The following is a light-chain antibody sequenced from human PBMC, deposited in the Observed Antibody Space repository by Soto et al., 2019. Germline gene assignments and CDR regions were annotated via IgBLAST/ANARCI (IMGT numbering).Light chain of an antibody. CDR2: QGT. CDR3: FSYADSNQV. V-gene: IGLV2-23*01. CDR1: SSDLASYNF. Sequence: QSVLTQPASVSGSPGESITISCTGTSSDLASYNFVSWYQQYPGKVPKLLIYQGTKRPSGVSNRFSGSKSGNTASLTISGLQAEDEAEYYWFSYADSNQVFGSGRKVSVL. J-gene: IGLJ6*01.